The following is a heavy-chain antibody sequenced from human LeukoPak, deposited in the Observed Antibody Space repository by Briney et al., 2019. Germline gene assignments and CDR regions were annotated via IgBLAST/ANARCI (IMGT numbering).Heavy chain of an antibody. CDR3: ARGGLIRGKLNSLIAFDL. J-gene: IGHJ3*01. Sequence: SQTLSLTCAISGVSVSRTDAGWNWIRQSPSRGLEWLGRIYYRSHWYGDDVLSMKSRITINPDTAKNQLFQQLKSVAPDDTDLYNCARGGLIRGKLNSLIAFDLWGQGIMVTVSS. CDR1: GVSVSRTDAG. CDR2: IYYRSHWYG. D-gene: IGHD3-10*01. V-gene: IGHV6-1*01.